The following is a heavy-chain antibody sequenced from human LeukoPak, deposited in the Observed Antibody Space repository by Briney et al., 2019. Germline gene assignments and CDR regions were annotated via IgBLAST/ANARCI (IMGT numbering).Heavy chain of an antibody. CDR2: IRYDGSDK. J-gene: IGHJ5*02. V-gene: IGHV3-30*02. CDR1: GFIFSSDG. CDR3: AARPYCTTATCPKTNWFDP. Sequence: PGGSLRLSCAAAGFIFSSDGMHWVSQAPRKGLEWVAFIRYDGSDKFYADSVKGRFTISRDNPKHTLYLQMSSLRADDTAVYYCAARPYCTTATCPKTNWFDPWGQGPLVTVSS. D-gene: IGHD2-8*01.